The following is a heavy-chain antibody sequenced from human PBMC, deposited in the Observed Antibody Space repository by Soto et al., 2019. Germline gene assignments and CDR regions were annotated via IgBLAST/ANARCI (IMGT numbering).Heavy chain of an antibody. CDR2: ISGSGGST. Sequence: EVQLLESGGGLVQPGGSLRLSCAASGFTFSSYAMSWVRQAPGKGLEWVSAISGSGGSTYYADSVKGRFTISRDNSKNTLYLQMNSLRAEDTAVYYCATETRIVVVPAARNWFDPWGQGTLVTVSS. D-gene: IGHD2-2*01. CDR3: ATETRIVVVPAARNWFDP. V-gene: IGHV3-23*01. CDR1: GFTFSSYA. J-gene: IGHJ5*02.